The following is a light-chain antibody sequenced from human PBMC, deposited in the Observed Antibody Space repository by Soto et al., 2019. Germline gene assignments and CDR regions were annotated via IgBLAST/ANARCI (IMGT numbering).Light chain of an antibody. Sequence: QSALTQPASVTGSPGQSITIYCTGTNSDVGGYNRVSWYQQYPGTAPKLIIYEVTNRPSVISNRFSGSKSGTTASLTISGLQPEDEATYYCSSYTSRNSWVFGGGTKLTVL. V-gene: IGLV2-14*01. J-gene: IGLJ3*02. CDR3: SSYTSRNSWV. CDR2: EVT. CDR1: NSDVGGYNR.